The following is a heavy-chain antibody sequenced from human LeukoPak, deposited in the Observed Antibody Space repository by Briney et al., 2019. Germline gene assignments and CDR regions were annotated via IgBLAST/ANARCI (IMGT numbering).Heavy chain of an antibody. CDR2: ISISDGT. CDR3: ATLGYCSSTSCYGAFDI. D-gene: IGHD2-2*01. V-gene: IGHV4-4*07. Sequence: SETLSLTCTVSGGSISSYYWSWIRQPAGQGLEWIGRISISDGTNYNPSLKSRVTMSVDTSKNQFSLKLSSVTAADTAVYYCATLGYCSSTSCYGAFDIWGQGTMVTVSS. CDR1: GGSISSYY. J-gene: IGHJ3*02.